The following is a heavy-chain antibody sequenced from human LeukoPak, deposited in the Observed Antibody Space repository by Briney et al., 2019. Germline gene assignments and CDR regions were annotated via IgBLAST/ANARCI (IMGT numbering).Heavy chain of an antibody. V-gene: IGHV3-11*01. CDR1: GFTFSDYY. CDR2: ISSSGSTI. CDR3: ARDHYCSSTSCYYYYGMDV. D-gene: IGHD2-2*01. Sequence: GGSLRLSCAASGFTFSDYYMSWIRQAPGKGLECVSYISSSGSTIYYADSVKGRFTISRDNAKNSLYLQMNSLRAEDTAVYYCARDHYCSSTSCYYYYGMDVWGQGTTVTVSS. J-gene: IGHJ6*02.